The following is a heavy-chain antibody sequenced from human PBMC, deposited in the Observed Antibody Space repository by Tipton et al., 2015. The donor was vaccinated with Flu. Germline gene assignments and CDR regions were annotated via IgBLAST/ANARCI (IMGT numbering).Heavy chain of an antibody. CDR2: INWNNAAV. Sequence: SLRLSCEISGFNIDDYPMHWVRQRPGKGLEWVAGINWNNAAVGYSESVKGRFTISRDSAKSSLCLQMNSLRAEDTALYYCAKEVEITSGYGAYGMDVWGLGTTVTV. CDR1: GFNIDDYP. J-gene: IGHJ6*02. V-gene: IGHV3-9*01. D-gene: IGHD5-12*01. CDR3: AKEVEITSGYGAYGMDV.